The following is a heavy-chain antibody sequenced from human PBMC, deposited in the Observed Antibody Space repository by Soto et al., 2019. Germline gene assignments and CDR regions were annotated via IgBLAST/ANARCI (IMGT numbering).Heavy chain of an antibody. J-gene: IGHJ4*02. Sequence: SETLSLTCTVSGGSISSGGYYWSWIRQHPGKGLEWIGYIYYSGSTYYNLSLKSRVTISVDKSKNQFSLKLSSVTAADTAVYYCARDIAVAGTDWGQGTLVTVSS. CDR3: ARDIAVAGTD. CDR2: IYYSGST. CDR1: GGSISSGGYY. D-gene: IGHD6-19*01. V-gene: IGHV4-31*03.